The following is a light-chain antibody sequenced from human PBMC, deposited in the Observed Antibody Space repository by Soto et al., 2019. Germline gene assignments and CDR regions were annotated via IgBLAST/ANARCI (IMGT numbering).Light chain of an antibody. J-gene: IGKJ2*01. CDR1: QSVTSNY. V-gene: IGKV3-11*01. CDR2: DAS. Sequence: PGERATLSCRASQSVTSNYLAWYQQKPGQAPRLLIYDASNRATGIPARFSGSGSGTDFTLTISRLEPEDFAVYYCQQRSNWPPSFGQGTKLEIK. CDR3: QQRSNWPPS.